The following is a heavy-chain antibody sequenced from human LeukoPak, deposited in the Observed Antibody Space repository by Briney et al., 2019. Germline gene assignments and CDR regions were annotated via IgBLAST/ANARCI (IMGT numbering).Heavy chain of an antibody. CDR1: GFTFSTYN. CDR3: VQGWRDN. D-gene: IGHD2-15*01. CDR2: INQDSSEK. Sequence: GGSLRLSCAASGFTFSTYNINWVRQAPGQGLEWVANINQDSSEKYYVDSVKGRFTISRDNAKNSLYLQLNTLRPEDTAVYYCVQGWRDNWGQGTLVTVSS. J-gene: IGHJ4*02. V-gene: IGHV3-7*01.